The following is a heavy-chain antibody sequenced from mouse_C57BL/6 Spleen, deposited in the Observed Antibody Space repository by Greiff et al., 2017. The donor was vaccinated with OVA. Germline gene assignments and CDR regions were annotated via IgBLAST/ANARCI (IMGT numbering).Heavy chain of an antibody. CDR3: ARDYGKGYAMDY. D-gene: IGHD1-1*01. CDR2: IHPNSGST. CDR1: GYTFTSYW. J-gene: IGHJ4*01. Sequence: GKRERPGAELVRPGASVKLSCKASGYTFTSYWMHWVKQRPGQGLEWIGMIHPNSGSTNYNEKFKSKATLTVDKSSSTAYMQLSSLTSEDSAVYYCARDYGKGYAMDYWGQGTSVTVSS. V-gene: IGHV1-64*01.